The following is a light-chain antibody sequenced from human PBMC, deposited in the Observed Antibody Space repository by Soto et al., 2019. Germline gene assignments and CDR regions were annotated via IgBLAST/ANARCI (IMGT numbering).Light chain of an antibody. CDR1: SSDVGGYDY. V-gene: IGLV2-8*01. J-gene: IGLJ2*01. CDR2: GVS. Sequence: QSVLTQPPSASGSPGQSVSISCTGTSSDVGGYDYVSWYQQHPGRAPQLMIFGVSKRPSGVPDRFFGSKSGNTASLTVSGLQAEDEADYYCSSYAGSSTLVFGGGTKLTVL. CDR3: SSYAGSSTLV.